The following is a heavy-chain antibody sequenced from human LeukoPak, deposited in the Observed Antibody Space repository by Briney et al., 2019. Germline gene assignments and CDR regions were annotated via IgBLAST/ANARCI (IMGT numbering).Heavy chain of an antibody. CDR3: ARGRRGGYARYYYYYMDV. CDR1: GGSISSSSYY. V-gene: IGHV4-39*07. CDR2: INHSGST. D-gene: IGHD5-12*01. J-gene: IGHJ6*03. Sequence: SETLSLTCTVSGGSISSSSYYWGWIRQPPGKGLEWIGEINHSGSTNYNPSLKSRVTISVDTSKNQFSLKLSSVTAADTAVYYCARGRRGGYARYYYYYMDVWGKGTTVTVSS.